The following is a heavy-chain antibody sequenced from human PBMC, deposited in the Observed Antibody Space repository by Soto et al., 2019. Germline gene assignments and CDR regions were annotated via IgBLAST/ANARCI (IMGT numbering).Heavy chain of an antibody. J-gene: IGHJ5*02. V-gene: IGHV3-7*05. CDR1: GFTFSSYW. D-gene: IGHD3-9*01. CDR2: IKQDGSEK. Sequence: PGGAPRISCAASGFTFSSYWMSWVRQAPGKGVEGVANIKQDGSEKYYVDSVKGRFTISRDNAKNSLYLQMNSLRAEDTAVYYCARGQYPPFDWLSSNYNWFDPWGQGTLVTVSS. CDR3: ARGQYPPFDWLSSNYNWFDP.